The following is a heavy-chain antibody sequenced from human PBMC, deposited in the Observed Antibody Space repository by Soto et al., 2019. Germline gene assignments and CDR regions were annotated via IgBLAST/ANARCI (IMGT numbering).Heavy chain of an antibody. CDR2: INGDGTIT. Sequence: DVQLVESGGGLVQPGGSLRLSCAASGFTFTNLWIYWVRQTPEKGLVWVAGINGDGTITAYADSVKGRFTISRDNAKSTLYLQMNSLTIEDTALYYCVRDFRWGQGTLVTVSS. CDR3: VRDFR. CDR1: GFTFTNLW. V-gene: IGHV3-74*01. J-gene: IGHJ1*01.